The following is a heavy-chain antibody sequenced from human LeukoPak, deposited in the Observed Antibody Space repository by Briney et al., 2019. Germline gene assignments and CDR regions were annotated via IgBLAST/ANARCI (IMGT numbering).Heavy chain of an antibody. D-gene: IGHD2-8*02. Sequence: SETLSLTCTVSGVSISSGSYYWSWIRQPAGKGLEWIGRVYTRGTTSYNPSLKSRVTISVDTSKNQFSLRLSSVTAADTAVYYCARGYWFYFDYWGQGTLVTVSS. CDR2: VYTRGTT. V-gene: IGHV4-61*02. CDR3: ARGYWFYFDY. CDR1: GVSISSGSYY. J-gene: IGHJ4*02.